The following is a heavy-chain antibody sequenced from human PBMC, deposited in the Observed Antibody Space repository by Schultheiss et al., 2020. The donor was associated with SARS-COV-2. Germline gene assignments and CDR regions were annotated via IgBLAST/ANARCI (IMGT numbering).Heavy chain of an antibody. J-gene: IGHJ6*02. V-gene: IGHV4-59*08. D-gene: IGHD3-16*01. Sequence: SQTLSLTCTVSGSSINNYYWSWIRRPPGKGLEWIGEINHSGSTNYNPSLKSRVTISVDTSKNQFSLKLSSVTAADTAVYYCARHDSVMGYYYYGMDVWGQGTTGTVSS. CDR3: ARHDSVMGYYYYGMDV. CDR2: INHSGST. CDR1: GSSINNYY.